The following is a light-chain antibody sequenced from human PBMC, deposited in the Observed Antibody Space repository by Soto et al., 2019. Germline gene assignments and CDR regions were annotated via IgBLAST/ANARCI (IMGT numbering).Light chain of an antibody. J-gene: IGKJ2*01. CDR3: QQSNSYPYT. CDR2: KAS. V-gene: IGKV1-5*03. Sequence: IQMTQSPSTLSASVGDGVTITCRASQSISIWLAWYQQKPGKAPKLLIYKASSLEGGVPSRFSGSGSGTEFTLTISSLQPDDFASYYCQQSNSYPYTFGQGTKLEIK. CDR1: QSISIW.